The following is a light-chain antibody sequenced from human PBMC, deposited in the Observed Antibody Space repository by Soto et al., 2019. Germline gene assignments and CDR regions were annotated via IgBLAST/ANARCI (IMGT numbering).Light chain of an antibody. CDR3: ATWDDSLHGYV. CDR2: TSN. V-gene: IGLV1-44*01. J-gene: IGLJ1*01. Sequence: QSVLTQPPSASGIPGQRVTISCSGSNSNIGSNKVNWYQQLPGTAPKLLIYTSNQRPSGVPDRFSGSKSGTSASLAISGLQSEDEADYYCATWDDSLHGYVFGTGTKVTVL. CDR1: NSNIGSNK.